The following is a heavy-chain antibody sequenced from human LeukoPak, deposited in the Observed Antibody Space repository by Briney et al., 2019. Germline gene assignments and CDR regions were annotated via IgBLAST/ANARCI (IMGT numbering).Heavy chain of an antibody. CDR1: GGSFSGYY. V-gene: IGHV4-34*01. CDR2: INDSGST. CDR3: ARVAGDPIYYYYYMDV. D-gene: IGHD7-27*01. J-gene: IGHJ6*03. Sequence: SETLSLTCAVYGGSFSGYYWRWIRQSPGKGLEWIGEINDSGSTNYDPSLKSRVTISVDTSKNQISLKLTSVTAADTAVYYCARVAGDPIYYYYYMDVWGRGTTVTVSS.